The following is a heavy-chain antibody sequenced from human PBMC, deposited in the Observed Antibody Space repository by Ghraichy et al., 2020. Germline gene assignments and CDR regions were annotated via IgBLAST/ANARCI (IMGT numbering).Heavy chain of an antibody. CDR1: GGSISSYY. CDR3: ARLVVNVWLTDQYYFDY. J-gene: IGHJ4*02. CDR2: IYTSGST. D-gene: IGHD3-9*01. V-gene: IGHV4-4*09. Sequence: SETLSLTCTVSGGSISSYYWSWIRQPPGKGLEWIGYIYTSGSTNYNPSLKSRVTISVDTSKNQFSLKLSSVTAADTAVYYCARLVVNVWLTDQYYFDYWGQGTLVTVSS.